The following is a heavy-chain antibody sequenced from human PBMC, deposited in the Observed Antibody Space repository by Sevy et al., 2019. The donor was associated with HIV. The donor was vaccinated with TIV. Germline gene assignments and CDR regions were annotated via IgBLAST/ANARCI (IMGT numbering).Heavy chain of an antibody. CDR1: GYTFTAYY. J-gene: IGHJ5*02. CDR3: ARGFYYYDSSGYYWP. V-gene: IGHV1-2*02. D-gene: IGHD3-22*01. CDR2: INPNSGGT. Sequence: ASVKVSCKASGYTFTAYYMHWVRQAPGQGLEWMGWINPNSGGTNYAQKFQGRVTMTRDTSISTAYMELSRLRSDDTAVYYCARGFYYYDSSGYYWPWGQGTLVTVSS.